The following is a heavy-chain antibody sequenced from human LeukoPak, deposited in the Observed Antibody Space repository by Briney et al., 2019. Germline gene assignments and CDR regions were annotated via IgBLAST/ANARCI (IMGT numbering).Heavy chain of an antibody. CDR2: IKSKTDGGTT. CDR1: GFTFSNAW. CDR3: AKDQEEWLAPFDY. V-gene: IGHV3-15*01. Sequence: GGSLRLSCAASGFTFSNAWMSWVRQAPGKGLEWVGRIKSKTDGGTTDYAAPVKGRFTISRDDSKNTLYLEMNSLRAEDTAVYYCAKDQEEWLAPFDYWGQGTLVTVSS. J-gene: IGHJ4*02. D-gene: IGHD6-19*01.